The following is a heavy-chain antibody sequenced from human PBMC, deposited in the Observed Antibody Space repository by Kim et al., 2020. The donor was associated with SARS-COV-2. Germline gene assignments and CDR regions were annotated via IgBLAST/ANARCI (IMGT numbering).Heavy chain of an antibody. CDR3: VGYSGYDLYFDH. CDR1: GFVFTDLS. J-gene: IGHJ4*02. Sequence: ASVKVSCKVSGFVFTDLSMHWVRRAPGKGLEWMGGSDPADGAIIYAQNFQGRVTMTEDTSTDTAYMELSSLRSEDTAVYYCVGYSGYDLYFDHWGQGTLVTVSS. D-gene: IGHD6-25*01. V-gene: IGHV1-24*01. CDR2: SDPADGAI.